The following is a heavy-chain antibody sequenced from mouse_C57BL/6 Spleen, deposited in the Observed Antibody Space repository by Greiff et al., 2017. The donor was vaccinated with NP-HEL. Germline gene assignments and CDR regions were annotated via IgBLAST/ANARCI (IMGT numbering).Heavy chain of an antibody. CDR3: ARHDHYSNYFYSRDY. D-gene: IGHD2-5*01. CDR2: ISSGGSYT. J-gene: IGHJ4*01. Sequence: EVKLVESGGDLVKPGGSLKLSCAASGFTFSSYGMSWVRQTPDKRLEWVATISSGGSYTYYPDSVKGRFTISRDNANNTLYLQMSSLKSEDTAMYYCARHDHYSNYFYSRDYWGQGTSVTVSS. V-gene: IGHV5-6*02. CDR1: GFTFSSYG.